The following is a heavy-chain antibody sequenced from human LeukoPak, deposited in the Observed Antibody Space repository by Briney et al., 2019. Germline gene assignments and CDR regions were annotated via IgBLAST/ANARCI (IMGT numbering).Heavy chain of an antibody. V-gene: IGHV3-30*02. CDR3: AKDIAARPRWFDP. CDR2: IKSDGTDK. D-gene: IGHD6-6*01. Sequence: GGSLRLSCAASGFTFSNYYMHWVRQAPGKGLEWVAYIKSDGTDKNYADSVKGRFTISRDNSKNTLYLEMNGLRTEDTAVYFCAKDIAARPRWFDPWGQGTLVAVSS. CDR1: GFTFSNYY. J-gene: IGHJ5*02.